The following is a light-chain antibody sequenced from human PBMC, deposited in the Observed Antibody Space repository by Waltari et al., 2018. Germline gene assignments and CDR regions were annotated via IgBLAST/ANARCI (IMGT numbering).Light chain of an antibody. Sequence: EIAFTQSPATLTLSPGVTATLSCRASQTVRTFLAWYQQKPGQAPRLLIFDASSRATGISPKFRGSGSGTDFTLTVNNLEPEDFAVYYCQQRSSWPYTFGQGTRVDFK. J-gene: IGKJ2*01. CDR1: QTVRTF. V-gene: IGKV3-11*01. CDR3: QQRSSWPYT. CDR2: DAS.